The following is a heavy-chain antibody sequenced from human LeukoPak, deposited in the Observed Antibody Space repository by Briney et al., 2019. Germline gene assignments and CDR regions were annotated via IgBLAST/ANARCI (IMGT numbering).Heavy chain of an antibody. J-gene: IGHJ5*02. CDR3: AIDLNDGDGRWEFYP. Sequence: GGSLRLSCAASGFTFSNFAMGWIRQTPGKGLQWVSGILAGGATYYADSVKGRFTISRDNSKSTLYLQMNGLRADDTAVYFCAIDLNDGDGRWEFYPWGQGTLVTVPS. V-gene: IGHV3-23*01. CDR1: GFTFSNFA. CDR2: ILAGGAT. D-gene: IGHD4-17*01.